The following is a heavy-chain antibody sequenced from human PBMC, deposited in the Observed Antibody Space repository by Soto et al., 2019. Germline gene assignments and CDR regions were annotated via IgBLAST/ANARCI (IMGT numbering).Heavy chain of an antibody. CDR2: TGSGTGPG. CDR3: ARPHSGGFFRFFDS. J-gene: IGHJ4*02. D-gene: IGHD2-15*01. CDR1: GGSLSTNP. V-gene: IGHV1-69*06. Sequence: SVKVSCKASGGSLSTNPISWVRQAPGQGLEWMGGTGSGTGPGNHAQKFQGRLTVTADKSTSTVYMELTNLSSEDTAVYYCARPHSGGFFRFFDSWGQGTLVTVSS.